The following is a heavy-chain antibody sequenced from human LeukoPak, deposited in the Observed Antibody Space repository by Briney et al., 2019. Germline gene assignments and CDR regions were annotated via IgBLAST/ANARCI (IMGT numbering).Heavy chain of an antibody. J-gene: IGHJ6*02. D-gene: IGHD3-22*01. V-gene: IGHV4-34*01. Sequence: PSETLSLTCAVYGGSFSGYYWSWIRQPPGKGLEWIGEINHSGSTNYNPSLKSRVTISVDTSKDQFSLKLSSVTAADTAVYYYARERPSSSGYYFGNYYYYGMDVWGQGTTVTVSS. CDR3: ARERPSSSGYYFGNYYYYGMDV. CDR2: INHSGST. CDR1: GGSFSGYY.